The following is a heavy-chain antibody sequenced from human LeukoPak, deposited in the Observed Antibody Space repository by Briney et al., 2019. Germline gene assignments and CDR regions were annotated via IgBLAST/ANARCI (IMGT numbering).Heavy chain of an antibody. Sequence: ASVKVSCKASGGTFSSYAISWVRPAPGQGLEWMGGIIPIFGAANYAQKFQGRVTITTDESTSTAYMELSSLRSEDTAVYYCARGNDVVVPAVPIYYMDVWGKGTTVTVSS. CDR3: ARGNDVVVPAVPIYYMDV. V-gene: IGHV1-69*05. D-gene: IGHD2-2*01. CDR2: IIPIFGAA. CDR1: GGTFSSYA. J-gene: IGHJ6*03.